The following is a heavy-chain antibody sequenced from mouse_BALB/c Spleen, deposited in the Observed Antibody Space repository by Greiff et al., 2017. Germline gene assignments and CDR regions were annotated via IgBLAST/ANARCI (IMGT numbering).Heavy chain of an antibody. CDR2: IRSKSNNYAT. Sequence: EVKLVESGGGLVQPKGSLKLSCAASGFTFNTYAMNWVRQAPGKGLEWVARIRSKSNNYATYYADSVKDRFTISRDDSQSMLYLQMNNLKTEDTAMYYCVRHDGNYDGYAMDYWGQGTSVTVSS. D-gene: IGHD2-3*01. J-gene: IGHJ4*01. CDR1: GFTFNTYA. V-gene: IGHV10-1*02. CDR3: VRHDGNYDGYAMDY.